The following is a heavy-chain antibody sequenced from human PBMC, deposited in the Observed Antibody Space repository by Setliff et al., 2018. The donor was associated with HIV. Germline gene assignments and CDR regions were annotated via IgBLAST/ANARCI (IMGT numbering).Heavy chain of an antibody. J-gene: IGHJ5*02. CDR2: IYYSGTT. V-gene: IGHV4-39*07. CDR3: AGGPGYCSGGTCYPGGWFDP. D-gene: IGHD2-15*01. CDR1: GGYINITNFY. Sequence: PSETLSLTCTVSGGYINITNFYWAWIRQPPGKGLEWLGSIYYSGTTYVHPSLKSRVTISIDTFKSQFSLKLSSVTAADTAVYYCAGGPGYCSGGTCYPGGWFDPWGQGTLVTVSS.